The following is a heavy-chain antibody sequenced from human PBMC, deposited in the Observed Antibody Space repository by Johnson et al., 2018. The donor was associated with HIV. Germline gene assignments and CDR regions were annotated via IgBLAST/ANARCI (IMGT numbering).Heavy chain of an antibody. D-gene: IGHD6-19*01. Sequence: QVQVVESGGGVVQPERSLRLSCSASGFTFSSYAMHWVRPAPGTGLEWVACISYAGSTNYYAASVHGRFTLSSDHSKNTLYLPMNSRRAEDTAVYYCARNRRGIYSSGWYGGAFDIWGQGTMVTVSS. J-gene: IGHJ3*02. CDR2: ISYAGSTN. CDR1: GFTFSSYA. CDR3: ARNRRGIYSSGWYGGAFDI. V-gene: IGHV3-30*04.